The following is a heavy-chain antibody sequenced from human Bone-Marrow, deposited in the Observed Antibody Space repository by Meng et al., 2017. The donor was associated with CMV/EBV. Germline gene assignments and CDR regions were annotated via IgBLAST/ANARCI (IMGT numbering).Heavy chain of an antibody. D-gene: IGHD6-19*01. CDR1: GGSISSSSYY. CDR3: ARDRVAVTHYYGMDV. Sequence: SETLSLTCTVSGGSISSSSYYWGWIRQPPGKGLEWIGSIYYSGSTYYNPSLKSRVTISVDTSKNQFSLKLSSVTAADTAVYYCARDRVAVTHYYGMDVWGQGTTVTVSS. CDR2: IYYSGST. V-gene: IGHV4-39*07. J-gene: IGHJ6*02.